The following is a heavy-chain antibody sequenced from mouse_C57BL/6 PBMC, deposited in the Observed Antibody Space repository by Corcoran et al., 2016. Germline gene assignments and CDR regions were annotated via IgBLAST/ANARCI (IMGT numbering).Heavy chain of an antibody. Sequence: DVQLQASGPGLVKPSQSLSLTCSVTGYSITSGYYWNWIRQFPGNKLEWMGYISYDGSNNYNPSLKNRISITRDTSKNQFFLKLNSVTTEDTATYYCARGYPLFAYWGQGTLVTVSA. V-gene: IGHV3-6*01. CDR1: GYSITSGYY. J-gene: IGHJ3*01. CDR3: ARGYPLFAY. CDR2: ISYDGSN.